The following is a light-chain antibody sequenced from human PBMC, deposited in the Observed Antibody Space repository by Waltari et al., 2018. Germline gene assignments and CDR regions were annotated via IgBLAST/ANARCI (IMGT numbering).Light chain of an antibody. Sequence: QSALTQPASVSGSPGQSITISCTGTSNDVGFYNYVSWYQQHPGKRPKLMIFDVSYRSSGVSNRCSGAKSGNTASLTISGLQAEDEADYYCSSYTNSDTLFHVFGSGTKVIVL. CDR2: DVS. CDR1: SNDVGFYNY. J-gene: IGLJ1*01. CDR3: SSYTNSDTLFHV. V-gene: IGLV2-14*03.